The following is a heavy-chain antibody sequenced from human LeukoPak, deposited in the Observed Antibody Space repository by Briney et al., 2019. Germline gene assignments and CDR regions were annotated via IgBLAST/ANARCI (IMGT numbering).Heavy chain of an antibody. D-gene: IGHD3-10*01. CDR2: INPNSGGT. Sequence: ASVKVSCKPSGYTFTGYYMHRLRQAPGHGLEWMGWINPNSGGTNYAQKFQGRVTMTRDKSISTVYMELSRLRSDCMAGYYCARDASWGFGDDAFDFWGQGTMVTVSS. CDR1: GYTFTGYY. J-gene: IGHJ3*01. V-gene: IGHV1-2*02. CDR3: ARDASWGFGDDAFDF.